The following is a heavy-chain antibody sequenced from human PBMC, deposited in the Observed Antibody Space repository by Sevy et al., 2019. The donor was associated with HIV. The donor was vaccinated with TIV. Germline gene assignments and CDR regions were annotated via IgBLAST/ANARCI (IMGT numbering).Heavy chain of an antibody. V-gene: IGHV3-30*04. Sequence: GGSRRLSCAASGFNFNTYVMHWVRQAPAKGLEWVAVISYDGSDKYYAESVKGRFTISRDNSKNTLYLQMNSLRPEDTAMYYCARILGDFWTGLEGHFDYWGQGSLVTVSS. J-gene: IGHJ4*02. CDR3: ARILGDFWTGLEGHFDY. D-gene: IGHD3-3*01. CDR1: GFNFNTYV. CDR2: ISYDGSDK.